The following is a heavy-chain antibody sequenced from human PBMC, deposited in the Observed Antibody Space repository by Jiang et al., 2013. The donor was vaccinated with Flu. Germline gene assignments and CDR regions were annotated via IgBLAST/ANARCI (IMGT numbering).Heavy chain of an antibody. CDR3: ARSPSSGWGYYYYYYGMDV. CDR1: GYTFTSYA. D-gene: IGHD6-19*01. CDR2: INTNTGNP. J-gene: IGHJ6*04. Sequence: SELKKPGASVKVSCKASGYTFTSYAMNWVRQAPGQGLEWMGWINTNTGNPTYAQGFTGRFVFSLDTSVSTAYLQICSLKAEDTAVYYCARSPSSGWGYYYYYYGMDVWGKGTTVTVSS. V-gene: IGHV7-4-1*01.